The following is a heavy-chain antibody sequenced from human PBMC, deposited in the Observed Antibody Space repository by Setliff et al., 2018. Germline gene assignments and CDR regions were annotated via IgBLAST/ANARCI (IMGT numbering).Heavy chain of an antibody. J-gene: IGHJ4*02. Sequence: LSLTCTVSGGSISSHSWSWIRQPPGKGLEWIGSIYYSGSNKYYADSVKGRFTISRDNSKNTLYLQMNSLRAEDTAVYYCARDLLSFGRAQPPNYWGQGTLVTVSS. CDR3: ARDLLSFGRAQPPNY. V-gene: IGHV3-30-3*01. CDR2: IYYSGSNK. D-gene: IGHD3-16*01. CDR1: GGSISSHS.